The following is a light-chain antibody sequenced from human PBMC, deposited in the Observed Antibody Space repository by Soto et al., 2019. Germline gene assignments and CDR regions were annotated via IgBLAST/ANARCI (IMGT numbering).Light chain of an antibody. J-gene: IGKJ4*01. Sequence: DIQMTQSPSSLSASVGDRVTITCRASQSISSYLNWYQHKPGKAPKLLIYAASSLQIGVPSRFSGSGSGTDFTLTISSLQPEDFATYYCQHSYNTPRTFGGGTKVEIK. CDR2: AAS. CDR1: QSISSY. CDR3: QHSYNTPRT. V-gene: IGKV1-39*01.